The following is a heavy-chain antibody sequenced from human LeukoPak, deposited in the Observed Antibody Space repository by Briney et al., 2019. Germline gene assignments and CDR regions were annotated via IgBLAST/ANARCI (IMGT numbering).Heavy chain of an antibody. CDR2: IKPDNGDT. J-gene: IGHJ4*02. D-gene: IGHD7-27*01. Sequence: ASVKVSCKASGYTFTGYYMHWVRQAPGQGLEWMGWIKPDNGDTNYVQKFQGRVTMTRDTSITTAYMELSLRSDDTAVYYCARFDQDWGTFDYWGQGTVVIVSS. CDR3: ARFDQDWGTFDY. CDR1: GYTFTGYY. V-gene: IGHV1-2*02.